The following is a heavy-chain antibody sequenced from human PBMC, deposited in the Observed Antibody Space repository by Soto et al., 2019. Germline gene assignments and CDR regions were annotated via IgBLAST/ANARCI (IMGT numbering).Heavy chain of an antibody. Sequence: PSENLSLACTVSVVSVSSGSYYCSWIRQPPWKGLEWIGYIYYSGSTNYNPSLKSRVTISVDTSKNQFSLKLSSVTAADTAVYYCARGGAVEHYSLEKWGQGALVKVSS. CDR1: VVSVSSGSYY. V-gene: IGHV4-61*01. D-gene: IGHD6-19*01. J-gene: IGHJ4*02. CDR2: IYYSGST. CDR3: ARGGAVEHYSLEK.